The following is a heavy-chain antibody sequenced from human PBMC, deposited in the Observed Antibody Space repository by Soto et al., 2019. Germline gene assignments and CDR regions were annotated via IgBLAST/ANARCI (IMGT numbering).Heavy chain of an antibody. CDR2: INSDGSST. CDR3: ARDHYCGNAFDI. D-gene: IGHD4-17*01. J-gene: IGHJ3*02. Sequence: GGSLRLSCAASGFTFSSYWMHWVRQAPGKGLAWVSRINSDGSSTSYADSVKGRFTISRDNAKNTLYLQMNSLRAEDTAVYYCARDHYCGNAFDIWGQGTMVTVSS. CDR1: GFTFSSYW. V-gene: IGHV3-74*01.